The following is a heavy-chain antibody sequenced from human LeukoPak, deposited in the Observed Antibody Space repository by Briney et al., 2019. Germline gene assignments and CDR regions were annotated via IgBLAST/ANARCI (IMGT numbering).Heavy chain of an antibody. J-gene: IGHJ4*02. D-gene: IGHD6-19*01. V-gene: IGHV3-33*01. CDR3: ARARPGIAVADYYFVY. CDR1: GFTFSSYG. CDR2: IWYDGSNK. Sequence: GRSLRLSCAASGFTFSSYGMHWVRQAPGKGLEWVAVIWYDGSNKYYADSVKGRFTISRDNSKNTLYLQMNSLRAEDTAVYYCARARPGIAVADYYFVYWGQGTLVTVSS.